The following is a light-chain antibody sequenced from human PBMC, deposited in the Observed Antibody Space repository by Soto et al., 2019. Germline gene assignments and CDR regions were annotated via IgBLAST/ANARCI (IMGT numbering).Light chain of an antibody. CDR1: QDISNY. J-gene: IGKJ4*01. Sequence: DIQMTQSPSSLSASVGDRVTITCQASQDISNYLNWYQQKPGKAPKLLIYDASNLETGVPSRFSGSGSGTDFTFTISSLQPEDFATYYCQQSCSTPLTFGGGTKVEIK. CDR3: QQSCSTPLT. CDR2: DAS. V-gene: IGKV1-33*01.